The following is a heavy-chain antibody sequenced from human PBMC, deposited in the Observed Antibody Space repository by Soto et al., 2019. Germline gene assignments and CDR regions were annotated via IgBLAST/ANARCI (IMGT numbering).Heavy chain of an antibody. Sequence: SETLSLTCAVYGGSFSGYYWSWIRQPPGKGLEWIGEINHSGGTNYNPSLKSRVTISVDTSKNQFSLKLSSVTAADTAVYYCARVNYDSSGYWLDPWGQGTLVTVSS. CDR3: ARVNYDSSGYWLDP. CDR1: GGSFSGYY. D-gene: IGHD3-22*01. CDR2: INHSGGT. J-gene: IGHJ5*02. V-gene: IGHV4-34*01.